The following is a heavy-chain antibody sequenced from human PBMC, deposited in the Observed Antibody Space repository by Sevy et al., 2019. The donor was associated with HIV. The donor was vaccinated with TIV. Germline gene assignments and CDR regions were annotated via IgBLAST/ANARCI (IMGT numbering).Heavy chain of an antibody. V-gene: IGHV3-74*01. CDR1: GFTFSSHW. CDR3: ARGGRYYYDYVAY. J-gene: IGHJ4*02. Sequence: GGSLRLSCAASGFTFSSHWMHWVRQVPGKGLVWVSRTNGDGITTTYADSVKGRFTISRDNTMNTLYLQMNSLRAEDTGIYYCARGGRYYYDYVAYWGQGTLVTVSS. D-gene: IGHD3-16*01. CDR2: TNGDGITT.